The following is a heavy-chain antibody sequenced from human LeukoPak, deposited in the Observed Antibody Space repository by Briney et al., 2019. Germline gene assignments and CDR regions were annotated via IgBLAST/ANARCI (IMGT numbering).Heavy chain of an antibody. J-gene: IGHJ4*02. CDR2: INPNSGGT. CDR3: ARADKLLWFGELTHFDY. D-gene: IGHD3-10*01. V-gene: IGHV1-2*02. Sequence: ASVKVSCKASGYTFTGYYMHWVRQAPGRGLEWMGWINPNSGGTNYAQKFQGRVTMTRDTSISTAYMELSRLRSDDTAVYYCARADKLLWFGELTHFDYWGQGTLVTVSS. CDR1: GYTFTGYY.